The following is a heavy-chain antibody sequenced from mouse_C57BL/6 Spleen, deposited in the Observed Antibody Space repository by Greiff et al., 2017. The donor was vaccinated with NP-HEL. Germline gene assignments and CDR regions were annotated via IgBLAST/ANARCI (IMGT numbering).Heavy chain of an antibody. J-gene: IGHJ4*01. CDR2: GYPVGVYT. D-gene: IGHD1-1*01. CDR1: GYTFTNYG. Sequence: QVHVKQSGGERGRSGNSVKMSCKASGYTFTNYGIGWAKQRLGKGGEGRGEGYPVGVYTNYNEKFKGKATLTAAKSSSTAYMQFSSLTSEDSAIYYCARSSAYYGSSDDYAMDYWGQGTSVTVSS. CDR3: ARSSAYYGSSDDYAMDY. V-gene: IGHV1-63*01.